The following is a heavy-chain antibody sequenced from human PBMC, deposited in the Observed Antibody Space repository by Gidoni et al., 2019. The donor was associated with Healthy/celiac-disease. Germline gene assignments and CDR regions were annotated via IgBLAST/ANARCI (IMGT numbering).Heavy chain of an antibody. CDR1: GSTFSSYG. Sequence: QVQLVESGGGVVQPGWSLRLSCAASGSTFSSYGMPWVRSAPGKVLGWVAVIWLDGSNKYYADSVKGRFTISRDNSKNTLYLQMNSLRAEDTAVYYCARDLVPAAIRVYYYYGMDVWGQGTTVTVSS. V-gene: IGHV3-33*01. J-gene: IGHJ6*02. D-gene: IGHD2-2*02. CDR2: IWLDGSNK. CDR3: ARDLVPAAIRVYYYYGMDV.